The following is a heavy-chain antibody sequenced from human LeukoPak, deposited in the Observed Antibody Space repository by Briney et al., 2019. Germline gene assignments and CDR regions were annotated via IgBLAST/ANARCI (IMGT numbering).Heavy chain of an antibody. J-gene: IGHJ4*02. CDR3: ARVEYSGWNLEY. D-gene: IGHD5-12*01. CDR2: INQGGSVQ. CDR1: GFTFRSYW. Sequence: GSLRLSCATSGFTFRSYWMSWVRQAPGKGLEWVANINQGGSVQYYMDSVKGRFTISRDDAKNSLYVQMNSRRDEDTAVYYCARVEYSGWNLEYWGQGTLVTVSS. V-gene: IGHV3-7*01.